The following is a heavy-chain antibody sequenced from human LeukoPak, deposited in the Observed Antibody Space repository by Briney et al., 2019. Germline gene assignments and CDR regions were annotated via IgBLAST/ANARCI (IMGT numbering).Heavy chain of an antibody. CDR1: GYTLTELS. D-gene: IGHD1-26*01. CDR3: ATATYLRYYYYGMDV. CDR2: FDPEDGET. J-gene: IGHJ6*02. Sequence: ASVKVSCKVSGYTLTELSVHWVRQAPGKGLEWMGGFDPEDGETIYAQKFQGRVTMTEDTSTDTAYMELSSLRSEDTAVYYCATATYLRYYYYGMDVWGQGTMVTVSS. V-gene: IGHV1-24*01.